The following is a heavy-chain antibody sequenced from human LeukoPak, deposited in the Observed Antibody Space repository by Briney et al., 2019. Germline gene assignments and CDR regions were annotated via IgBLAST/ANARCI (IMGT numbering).Heavy chain of an antibody. D-gene: IGHD6-13*01. CDR3: ATPPPAAGTRPYYYYYGMDV. J-gene: IGHJ6*02. CDR2: INPSGGST. V-gene: IGHV1-46*01. Sequence: ASVKVSCKASGYTFTSYYMHWVRQAPGQGLEWMGIINPSGGSTSYAQKFQGRVTMTEDTSTDTAYMELSSLRSEDTAVYYCATPPPAAGTRPYYYYYGMDVWGQGTTVTVSS. CDR1: GYTFTSYY.